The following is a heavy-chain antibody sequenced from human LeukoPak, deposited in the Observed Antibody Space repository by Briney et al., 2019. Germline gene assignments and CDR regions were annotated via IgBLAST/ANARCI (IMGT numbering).Heavy chain of an antibody. V-gene: IGHV3-23*01. CDR3: AKDGSSGWGYNWFDP. Sequence: GGSLRLSCAASGFTFSSYAMSWVRQAPGKGLEWVSAISGSGGSTYYADSVKGRFTISRDNSKNTLYLQMNSLRAEDTALYYCAKDGSSGWGYNWFDPWGQGTLVTVSS. J-gene: IGHJ5*02. CDR1: GFTFSSYA. CDR2: ISGSGGST. D-gene: IGHD6-19*01.